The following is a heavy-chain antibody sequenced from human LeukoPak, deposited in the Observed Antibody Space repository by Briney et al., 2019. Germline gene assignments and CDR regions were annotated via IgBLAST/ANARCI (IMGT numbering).Heavy chain of an antibody. CDR2: ISGSGGST. Sequence: GVSLRLSCAASGFTFSSYAMIWVRHAPGKGLEWVSAISGSGGSTYYADAVKGRFTISRDNYKQTLYLQMTRLRAEDTAVYYCAKGRSFWAAPPLDYWGQGTLVTVSS. CDR1: GFTFSSYA. V-gene: IGHV3-23*01. D-gene: IGHD3-16*01. CDR3: AKGRSFWAAPPLDY. J-gene: IGHJ4*02.